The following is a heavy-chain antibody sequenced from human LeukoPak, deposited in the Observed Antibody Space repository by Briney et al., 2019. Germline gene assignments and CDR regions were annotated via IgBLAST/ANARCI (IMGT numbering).Heavy chain of an antibody. D-gene: IGHD2-15*01. CDR2: IYYSGST. Sequence: KPSETLSLTCTVSGGSISSHYWSWIRQPPGKGLEGIGYIYYSGSTNYNPSLKSRVTISVDTSKNQFSLKLSSVTAADTAVYYCARADRAYCSGGSCYSDDYYYMDVWGKGTTVTVSS. V-gene: IGHV4-59*11. CDR3: ARADRAYCSGGSCYSDDYYYMDV. J-gene: IGHJ6*03. CDR1: GGSISSHY.